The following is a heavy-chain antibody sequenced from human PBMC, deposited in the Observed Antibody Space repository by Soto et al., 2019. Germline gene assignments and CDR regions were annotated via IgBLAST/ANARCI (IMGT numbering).Heavy chain of an antibody. CDR1: GCTFSRYG. V-gene: IGHV1-18*01. Sequence: ASVKVSCKASGCTFSRYGISWVRQAPGQGLEWMGWISGYNGSTSYAQKFQGRVTMTRDTSTSTVYMELSSLRSEDTAVYYCARDGGSSALDVWGQGTTVTVSS. J-gene: IGHJ6*02. CDR2: ISGYNGST. CDR3: ARDGGSSALDV. D-gene: IGHD2-2*01.